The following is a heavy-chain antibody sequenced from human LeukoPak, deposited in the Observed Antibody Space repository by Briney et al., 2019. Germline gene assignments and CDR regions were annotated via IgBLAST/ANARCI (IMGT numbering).Heavy chain of an antibody. Sequence: GASVKVSCKASGGTFSSYAISWVRQAPGQGLEWMGGFIPIFGTANYAQKFQGRVTITADKSTSTAYMELSSLRSEDTAVYYCARDVVSSSSWYYYYYGMDVWGKGTTVTVSS. D-gene: IGHD6-13*01. J-gene: IGHJ6*04. CDR1: GGTFSSYA. V-gene: IGHV1-69*06. CDR2: FIPIFGTA. CDR3: ARDVVSSSSWYYYYYGMDV.